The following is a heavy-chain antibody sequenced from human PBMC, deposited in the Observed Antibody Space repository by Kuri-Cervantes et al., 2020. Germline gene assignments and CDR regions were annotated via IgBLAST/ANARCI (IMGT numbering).Heavy chain of an antibody. CDR3: AKDWELSH. V-gene: IGHV3-30-3*01. CDR2: ISYDGSNK. Sequence: GESLKISCAASGFTFSSYAMHWVRQAPGKGLEWVAVISYDGSNKYYADSVKGRFTISRDNSKNTLYLQMNSLRAEDTAVYYCAKDWELSHWGQGTLVTVSS. CDR1: GFTFSSYA. D-gene: IGHD1-26*01. J-gene: IGHJ4*02.